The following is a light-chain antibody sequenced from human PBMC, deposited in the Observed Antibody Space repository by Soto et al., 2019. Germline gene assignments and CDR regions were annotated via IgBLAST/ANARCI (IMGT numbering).Light chain of an antibody. CDR1: RSDVGSYNY. CDR3: SSFTSSSPLGV. Sequence: QSVLTQPPSASGSPGQSVTISCTGTRSDVGSYNYVSWYQHHPGKAPKLVIYDVDDRPSGVSNRFSGSKSGNTASLTISGLQAEDEADYYCSSFTSSSPLGVFGTGTKVTVL. CDR2: DVD. V-gene: IGLV2-14*03. J-gene: IGLJ1*01.